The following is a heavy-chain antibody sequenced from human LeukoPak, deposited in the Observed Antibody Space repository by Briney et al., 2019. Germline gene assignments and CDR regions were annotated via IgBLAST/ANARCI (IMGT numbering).Heavy chain of an antibody. D-gene: IGHD6-6*01. J-gene: IGHJ5*02. CDR2: IYTSGST. CDR3: ARYIAARRGLYWFDP. CDR1: GGSISSYY. V-gene: IGHV4-4*07. Sequence: SETLSLTCTVSGGSISSYYWSWIRQPAGKGLEWIGRIYTSGSTNYNPSLKSRVTMSVDTSKNQFSLKLSSVTAADTAVYYCARYIAARRGLYWFDPWGQGTLVTVSS.